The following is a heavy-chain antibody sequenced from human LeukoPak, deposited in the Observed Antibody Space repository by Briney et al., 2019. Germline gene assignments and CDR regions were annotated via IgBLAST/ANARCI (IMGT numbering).Heavy chain of an antibody. J-gene: IGHJ6*03. D-gene: IGHD2-2*01. CDR3: AREGGVVPAATAYYYYYYMDV. CDR2: IYYSGST. V-gene: IGHV4-59*01. CDR1: GGSISSYY. Sequence: SETLSLTCTVSGGSISSYYWSWIRQPPGKGLEWIGYIYYSGSTNYNPSLKSRVTISVDTSKNQFSLKLSSVTAADTAVYYCAREGGVVPAATAYYYYYYMDVWGKGTTVTVSS.